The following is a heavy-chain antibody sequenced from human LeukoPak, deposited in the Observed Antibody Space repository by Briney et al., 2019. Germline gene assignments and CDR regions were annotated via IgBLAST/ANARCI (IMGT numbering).Heavy chain of an antibody. Sequence: QPGRSLRLSCAASGXTFSSYGMHWVRQAPGKGQEWVAVISYDGSNKYYADSVKGRFTISRDNSKNTLYLQMNSLRAEDTAVYYCAKGGGFYGDYPPFDYWGQGTLVTVSS. V-gene: IGHV3-30*18. CDR2: ISYDGSNK. D-gene: IGHD4-17*01. J-gene: IGHJ4*02. CDR1: GXTFSSYG. CDR3: AKGGGFYGDYPPFDY.